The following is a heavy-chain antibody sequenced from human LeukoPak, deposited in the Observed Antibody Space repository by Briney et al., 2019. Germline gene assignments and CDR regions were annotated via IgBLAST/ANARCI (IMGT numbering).Heavy chain of an antibody. CDR1: GGSFSGDY. Sequence: SETLSLTCAVYGGSFSGDYWSWIRQPPGKGLEWIGEINHSGSTNYNPSLKSRVTISVDTSKNQFSLKLSSVTAADTAVYYCAREFWLGTPPQNPSHFDYWGQGTLVTVSS. CDR3: AREFWLGTPPQNPSHFDY. V-gene: IGHV4-34*01. D-gene: IGHD6-19*01. CDR2: INHSGST. J-gene: IGHJ4*02.